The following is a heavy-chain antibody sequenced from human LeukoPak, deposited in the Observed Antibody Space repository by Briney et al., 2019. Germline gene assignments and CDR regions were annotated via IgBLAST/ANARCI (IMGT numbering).Heavy chain of an antibody. Sequence: GASVKVSCKASGGTFSSYGISWVRQAPGQGLEWMGGIIPFFGTANYAQKFQGRVTITADESTSTAYMELSSLRSEDTAVYYCARVTTRWLQTLGGAFDIWGQGTMVTVSS. CDR1: GGTFSSYG. CDR3: ARVTTRWLQTLGGAFDI. J-gene: IGHJ3*02. V-gene: IGHV1-69*13. D-gene: IGHD5-24*01. CDR2: IIPFFGTA.